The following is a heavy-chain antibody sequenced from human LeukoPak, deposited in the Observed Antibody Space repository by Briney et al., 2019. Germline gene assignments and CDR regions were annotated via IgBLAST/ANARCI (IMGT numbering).Heavy chain of an antibody. CDR3: AKGTYDSRGHFDY. J-gene: IGHJ4*02. Sequence: GGSLRLSCAASGFTFSSYAMTWVRQAPGRGLEWVSGISGSGSNTYYADSVKGRFTISRDNSKNTLYLQMNSLRAEDTAAYYCAKGTYDSRGHFDYWGQGTLVSVSS. CDR1: GFTFSSYA. V-gene: IGHV3-23*01. CDR2: ISGSGSNT. D-gene: IGHD3-22*01.